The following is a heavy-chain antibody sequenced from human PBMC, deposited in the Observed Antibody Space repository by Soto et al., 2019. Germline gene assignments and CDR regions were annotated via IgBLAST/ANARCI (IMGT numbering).Heavy chain of an antibody. CDR3: ARRGGYCSSTSCYTFFDY. CDR2: ISAYNGNT. Sequence: QVQLVQSGAEVKKPGASVKVSCTASGYTFTSYGISWVRQAPGQGLEWMGWISAYNGNTNYAQKLKGRVTMTTDTSTSTAYMELRSLRSDDTAVYYCARRGGYCSSTSCYTFFDYWGQGTLVTVSS. CDR1: GYTFTSYG. V-gene: IGHV1-18*01. D-gene: IGHD2-2*02. J-gene: IGHJ4*02.